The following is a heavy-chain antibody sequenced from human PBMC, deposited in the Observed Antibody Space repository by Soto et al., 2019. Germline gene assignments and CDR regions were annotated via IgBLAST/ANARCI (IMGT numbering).Heavy chain of an antibody. Sequence: DVQLVESGGGLIQPGESLRLSCAAFGLTVSGKKYVAWVRQAPGKGLEWVSALYDVDGSFYADSVKGRFITSSDSSKTTVDLQMNGVRPDDTAVYYCESWHEREHAYDVWGQGTTVTVSS. D-gene: IGHD1-1*01. CDR3: ESWHEREHAYDV. V-gene: IGHV3-53*01. CDR1: GLTVSGKKY. J-gene: IGHJ3*01. CDR2: LYDVDGS.